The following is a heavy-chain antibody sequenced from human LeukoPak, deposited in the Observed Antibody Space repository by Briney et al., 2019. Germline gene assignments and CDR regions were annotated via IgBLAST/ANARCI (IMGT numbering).Heavy chain of an antibody. CDR1: GFTFSNNW. CDR2: IFRDDSSI. Sequence: GGSLSLSCAASGFTFSNNWMHWVRQAPGKGLVWVSRIFRDDSSISYADSVRGRFTISRDNAKNTLYLQMNSLRADDTAVYYCVRSYDYWGQGTMVIVSS. V-gene: IGHV3-74*03. CDR3: VRSYDY. J-gene: IGHJ4*02.